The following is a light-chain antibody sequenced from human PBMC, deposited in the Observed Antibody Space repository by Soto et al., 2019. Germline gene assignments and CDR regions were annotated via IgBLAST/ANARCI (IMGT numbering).Light chain of an antibody. V-gene: IGLV2-14*01. CDR2: DVS. CDR1: SNDISGYKY. J-gene: IGLJ2*01. CDR3: SSFPSTNTLV. Sequence: QSVLTQPASVSGSPGQSITISCTGTSNDISGYKYVSWYQQHPGKVPKLMIYDVSNRPSGVSNRFSGSKSGNTASLTISGLQAEDEAHYYCSSFPSTNTLVFGGGTKVTVL.